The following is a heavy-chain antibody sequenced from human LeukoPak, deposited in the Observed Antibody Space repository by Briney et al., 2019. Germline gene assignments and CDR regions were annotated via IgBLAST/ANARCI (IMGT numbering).Heavy chain of an antibody. CDR3: AREAGGSYYFDY. V-gene: IGHV3-74*01. D-gene: IGHD1-26*01. CDR1: GFTFSGYW. Sequence: GGSLRLSCAASGFTFSGYWMHWVRQAPGKGLVWVSRISTDGSSTSYADSGKGRFTISRDNAKNTLYLQMNSPRAEDTAVYYCAREAGGSYYFDYWGQGTLVTVSS. J-gene: IGHJ4*02. CDR2: ISTDGSST.